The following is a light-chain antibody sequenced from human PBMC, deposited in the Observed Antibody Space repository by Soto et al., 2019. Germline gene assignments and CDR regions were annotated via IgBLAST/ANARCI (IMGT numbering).Light chain of an antibody. CDR1: QSVSTY. CDR2: GAS. J-gene: IGKJ5*01. Sequence: IVLTQSPVILSLSPGERATLSCRASQSVSTYLAWYQQKPGQAPRLLIYGASTRATGIPARFSGSASGTEFTLTISSLQSEDFAVYYCQQYNNWPITFGQGTRLEI. V-gene: IGKV3-15*01. CDR3: QQYNNWPIT.